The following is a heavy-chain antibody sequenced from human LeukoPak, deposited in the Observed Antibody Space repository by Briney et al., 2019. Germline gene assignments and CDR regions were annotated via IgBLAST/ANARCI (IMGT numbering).Heavy chain of an antibody. V-gene: IGHV3-74*01. CDR2: ISGDGSST. Sequence: PGGSLRLSCAASGFTFDDYGMGWVRQVPGKGLVWVSRISGDGSSTNYADSVKGRFTISRDNSKNTLYLQMTSLRVEDTAVYYCAQSGGMDVWGQGTTVTVSS. CDR1: GFTFDDYG. CDR3: AQSGGMDV. J-gene: IGHJ6*02.